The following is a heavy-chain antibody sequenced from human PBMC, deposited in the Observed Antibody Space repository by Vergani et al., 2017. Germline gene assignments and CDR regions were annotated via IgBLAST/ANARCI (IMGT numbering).Heavy chain of an antibody. J-gene: IGHJ4*02. Sequence: EVQLLQSEGAVVQPGGSLRLSCVASGFTFSSHAMSWVRQGPGQGLEWVSSIKNTGDSTNYADSVKGMFTISRDNSKITLYLQMNSLRVEVTDVYYCGRGSDNYNWGQGTLVTVSS. CDR3: GRGSDNYN. CDR2: IKNTGDST. V-gene: IGHV3-23*01. CDR1: GFTFSSHA. D-gene: IGHD5-24*01.